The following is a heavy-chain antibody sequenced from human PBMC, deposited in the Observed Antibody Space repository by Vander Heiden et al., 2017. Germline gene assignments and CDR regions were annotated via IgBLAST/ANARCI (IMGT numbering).Heavy chain of an antibody. Sequence: QVTLKESGPVLVKPTETLTLTCTVSGFSLSNARMGVSWIRQPPGKALEWLAHIFSNDEKSYSTSLKSRLTISKDTSKSQVVLTMTNMDPVDTATYYCARITRSPAGIAQYYFDYWGQGTLVTVSS. CDR1: GFSLSNARMG. D-gene: IGHD2-21*01. J-gene: IGHJ4*02. CDR3: ARITRSPAGIAQYYFDY. V-gene: IGHV2-26*01. CDR2: IFSNDEK.